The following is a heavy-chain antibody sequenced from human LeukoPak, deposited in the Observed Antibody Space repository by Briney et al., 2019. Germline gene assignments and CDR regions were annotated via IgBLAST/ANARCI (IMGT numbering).Heavy chain of an antibody. CDR3: AATLAGGSPTSGDASDI. J-gene: IGHJ3*02. V-gene: IGHV1-58*02. D-gene: IGHD1-26*01. CDR2: IVVGSGNT. CDR1: GFTFTSSA. Sequence: ASVKVSCKASGFTFTSSAMQWVRQARGQRLEWIGWIVVGSGNTNYAQKFQERVTITRDMSTSTAYMELSSLRSEDTAVYYCAATLAGGSPTSGDASDIWGQGTMVTVSS.